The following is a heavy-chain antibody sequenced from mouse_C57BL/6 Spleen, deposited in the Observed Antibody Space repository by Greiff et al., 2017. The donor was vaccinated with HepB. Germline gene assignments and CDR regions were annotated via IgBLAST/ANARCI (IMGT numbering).Heavy chain of an antibody. V-gene: IGHV2-2*01. CDR1: GFSLTSYG. J-gene: IGHJ4*01. Sequence: VQGVESGPGLVQPSQSLSITCTVSGFSLTSYGVHWVRQSPGKGLEWLGVIWSGGSTDYNAAFISRLSISKDNSKSQVFFKMNSLQADDTAIYYCARTYYYGSSYAMDYWGQGTSVTVSS. CDR3: ARTYYYGSSYAMDY. CDR2: IWSGGST. D-gene: IGHD1-1*01.